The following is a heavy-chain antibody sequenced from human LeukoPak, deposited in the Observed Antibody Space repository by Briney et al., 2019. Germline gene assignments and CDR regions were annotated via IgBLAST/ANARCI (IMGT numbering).Heavy chain of an antibody. Sequence: SETLSLTCTVSGGSISSSSYYWGWIRQPPGKGLEWIGSIYYSGSTYYNPSLKSRVTISVDTSKNQFSLKLSSVTAADTAVYYCARGDGYSYGQVDYWGQGTLVTVSS. CDR3: ARGDGYSYGQVDY. CDR2: IYYSGST. V-gene: IGHV4-39*07. D-gene: IGHD5-18*01. CDR1: GGSISSSSYY. J-gene: IGHJ4*02.